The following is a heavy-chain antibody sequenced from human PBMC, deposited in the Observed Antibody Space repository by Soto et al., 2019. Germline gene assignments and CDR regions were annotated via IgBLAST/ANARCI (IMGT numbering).Heavy chain of an antibody. CDR2: IYYSGST. D-gene: IGHD6-13*01. J-gene: IGHJ4*02. CDR3: ARVRRYSSSWYEFAYFDY. V-gene: IGHV4-59*01. Sequence: PSETLSLNCTVSGGSISSYYWSWIRQPPGKGLEWIGYIYYSGSTNYNPSLKSRVTISVDTSKNQFSLKLSSVTAADTAVYYCARVRRYSSSWYEFAYFDYWGQGTLVTVSS. CDR1: GGSISSYY.